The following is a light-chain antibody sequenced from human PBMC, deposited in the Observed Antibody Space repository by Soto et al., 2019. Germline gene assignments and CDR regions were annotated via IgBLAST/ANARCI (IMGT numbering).Light chain of an antibody. CDR3: QSYDSSLSVLV. CDR2: GNS. J-gene: IGLJ2*01. CDR1: SSNIGAGYD. V-gene: IGLV1-40*01. Sequence: QAVVTQPPSVSGAPGQRVTISCTGSSSNIGAGYDVHWYQQLPGTAPKLLIYGNSNRPSGVPDRFSGSKSGTSASLAITGLQAEDEADYYCQSYDSSLSVLVFGGGTKLTV.